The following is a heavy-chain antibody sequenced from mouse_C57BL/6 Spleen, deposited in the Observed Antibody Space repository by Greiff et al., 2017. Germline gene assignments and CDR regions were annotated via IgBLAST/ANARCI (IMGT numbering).Heavy chain of an antibody. D-gene: IGHD2-12*01. J-gene: IGHJ4*01. CDR1: GYSITSGYY. V-gene: IGHV3-6*01. CDR2: ISYDGSN. CDR3: ARAPDSYYVGYYAMDY. Sequence: VQLKESGPGLVKPSQSLSLTCSVTGYSITSGYYWNWIRQFPGNKLEWMGYISYDGSNNYNPSLKNRISLTRDTSKNQFFLTLNSVTTEDTATYYCARAPDSYYVGYYAMDYWGQGTSVTVSS.